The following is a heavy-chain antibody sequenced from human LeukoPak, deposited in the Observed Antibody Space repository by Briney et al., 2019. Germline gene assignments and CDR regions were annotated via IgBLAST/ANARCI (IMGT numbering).Heavy chain of an antibody. CDR3: AKDPQKWESYFDY. CDR1: GVTFSSYG. V-gene: IGHV3-30*02. Sequence: GGSLRLSCAASGVTFSSYGMHWVRQAPGQGLEWVAFIRYDGSNKYYADSVKGRFTISRDNSKTTLYLQMNSLRAEDTAVYYCAKDPQKWESYFDYWGQGTLVTVSS. CDR2: IRYDGSNK. D-gene: IGHD1-26*01. J-gene: IGHJ4*02.